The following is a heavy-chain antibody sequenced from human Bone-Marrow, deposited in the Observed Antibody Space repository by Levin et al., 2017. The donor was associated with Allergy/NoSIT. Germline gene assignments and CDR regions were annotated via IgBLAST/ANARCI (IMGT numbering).Heavy chain of an antibody. V-gene: IGHV3-21*01. CDR2: ISSSSSYI. Sequence: GASVKVSCAASGFTFSSYSMNWVRQAPGKGLEWVSSISSSSSYIYYADSVKGRFTISRDNAKNSLYLQMNSLRAEDTAVYYCARDSYGNYYFDYWGQGTLVTVSS. D-gene: IGHD5-18*01. CDR1: GFTFSSYS. CDR3: ARDSYGNYYFDY. J-gene: IGHJ4*02.